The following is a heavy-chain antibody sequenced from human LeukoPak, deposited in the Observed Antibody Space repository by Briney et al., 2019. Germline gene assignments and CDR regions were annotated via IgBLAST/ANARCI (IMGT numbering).Heavy chain of an antibody. D-gene: IGHD1-26*01. CDR1: GGSISSSSYY. CDR3: ARGSATSRRSPFDY. V-gene: IGHV4-39*07. J-gene: IGHJ4*02. Sequence: PSEPLSLTCTVSGGSISSSSYYWGWIRQPPGKGLEWIGSIYYSGSTYYNPSLKSRVTISVDTSKNQFSLKLSSVTAADTAVYYCARGSATSRRSPFDYWGQGTLVTVSS. CDR2: IYYSGST.